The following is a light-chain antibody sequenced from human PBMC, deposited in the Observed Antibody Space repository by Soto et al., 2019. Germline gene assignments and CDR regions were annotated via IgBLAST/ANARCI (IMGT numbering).Light chain of an antibody. Sequence: QSALTQSASVSGSPGQSITISCTGTSSDIGNYNFVSWFQQHPDKAPKLMIYEVNKRPSGVSNRFSGSKSGNTASLTISGLQPEDEADYYCSSYAYGSTLGVFGGGTKLTVL. CDR3: SSYAYGSTLGV. CDR2: EVN. J-gene: IGLJ3*02. CDR1: SSDIGNYNF. V-gene: IGLV2-23*02.